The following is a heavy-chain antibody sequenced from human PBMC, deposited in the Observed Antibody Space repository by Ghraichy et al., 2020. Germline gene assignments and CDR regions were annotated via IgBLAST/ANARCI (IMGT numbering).Heavy chain of an antibody. Sequence: SETLSLTCSVSGGSISSSDYFWGWIRQPPGKGLEWIGTISYSGTTYYIPSLRGRITISADTSKNQFSPKLSSVTAADTAIYYCARHGRVRGFTSQFDYWGQGALVTVSS. CDR2: ISYSGTT. CDR3: ARHGRVRGFTSQFDY. J-gene: IGHJ4*02. D-gene: IGHD3-10*01. CDR1: GGSISSSDYF. V-gene: IGHV4-39*01.